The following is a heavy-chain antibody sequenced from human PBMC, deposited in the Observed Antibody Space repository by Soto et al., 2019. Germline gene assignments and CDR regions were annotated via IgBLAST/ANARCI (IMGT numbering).Heavy chain of an antibody. V-gene: IGHV3-30*18. CDR2: ISYHGRNT. J-gene: IGHJ4*02. CDR1: GFTFSSYG. CDR3: AKDAGLPYHEVLTGFSYFDS. Sequence: QVQVVESGGGVVQPGGSLRLSCAGSGFTFSSYGMHWVRQAPGKGLEWMAVISYHGRNTDYADSVKGRFTISRDNSKNTLYLQMNRLRAEDTAVYYCAKDAGLPYHEVLTGFSYFDSCGQGTLVTVSS. D-gene: IGHD3-9*01.